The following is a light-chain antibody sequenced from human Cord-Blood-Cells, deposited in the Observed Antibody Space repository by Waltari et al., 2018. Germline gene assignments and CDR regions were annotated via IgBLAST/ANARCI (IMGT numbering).Light chain of an antibody. CDR2: RNN. CDR3: AAWDDSLSGHYV. J-gene: IGLJ1*01. CDR1: SSHIGSNY. Sequence: QSVLTQPPSASGTPGQRVTISCSGSSSHIGSNYVYWYQQPPGTAPKLLIYRNNQRPSGVPDRFSGSKSGTSASLAISGLRSEDEADYYCAAWDDSLSGHYVFGTGTKVTVL. V-gene: IGLV1-47*01.